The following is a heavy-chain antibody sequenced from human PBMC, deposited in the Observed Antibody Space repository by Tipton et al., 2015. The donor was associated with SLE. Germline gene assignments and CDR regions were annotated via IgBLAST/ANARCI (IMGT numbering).Heavy chain of an antibody. CDR1: GGSISSYY. CDR3: ARDSGADAFDI. Sequence: TLSLTCTVSGGSISSYYWSWIRQPPGKGLEWIGYIYYSGSTNNNPSLKSRVTISVDTSKNQFSLKLSSVTAADTAVYYCARDSGADAFDIWGQGTMVTVSS. CDR2: IYYSGST. J-gene: IGHJ3*02. V-gene: IGHV4-59*12. D-gene: IGHD3-10*01.